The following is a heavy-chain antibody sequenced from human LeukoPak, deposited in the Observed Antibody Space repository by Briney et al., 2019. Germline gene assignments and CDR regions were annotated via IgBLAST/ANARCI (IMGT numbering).Heavy chain of an antibody. J-gene: IGHJ6*02. CDR3: SRSGIYYYGMDV. CDR1: GFTFSSYA. CDR2: ISYDGSNK. Sequence: GGSLRLSCAASGFTFSSYAMHWVRQAPGKGLEWVAVISYDGSNKYYADSVKGRFTISRDNSKNTLCLQMNSLRAEDTAVYYSSRSGIYYYGMDVWGQGTTVTVSS. V-gene: IGHV3-30-3*01. D-gene: IGHD3-9*01.